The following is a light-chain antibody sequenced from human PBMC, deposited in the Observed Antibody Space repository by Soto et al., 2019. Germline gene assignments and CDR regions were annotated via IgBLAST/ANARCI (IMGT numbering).Light chain of an antibody. CDR3: QQYNTWPPWT. Sequence: EIVMTQSPATLSVSPGERVTLSCRASQSISSNLAWYQQKPGQAPRLLIYGASTRATGIPARFSGSGSGTEFTLNISSLQSEDFVVYYCQQYNTWPPWTFGQGTKVEIK. CDR1: QSISSN. CDR2: GAS. J-gene: IGKJ1*01. V-gene: IGKV3-15*01.